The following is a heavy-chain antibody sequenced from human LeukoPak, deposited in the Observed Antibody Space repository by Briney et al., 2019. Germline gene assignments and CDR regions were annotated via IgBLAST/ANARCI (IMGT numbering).Heavy chain of an antibody. D-gene: IGHD3-10*01. CDR2: ISGSGGST. CDR3: AKDPMVRGVTRWFDP. J-gene: IGHJ5*02. CDR1: GFTFSSYA. Sequence: PGGSLRLSCAASGFTFSSYAMSWVRQSPGKGLEWVSAISGSGGSTYYADSVKGRFTISIDNSKNTLYLQMNSLRAEDTAVYYCAKDPMVRGVTRWFDPWGQGTLVTVSS. V-gene: IGHV3-23*01.